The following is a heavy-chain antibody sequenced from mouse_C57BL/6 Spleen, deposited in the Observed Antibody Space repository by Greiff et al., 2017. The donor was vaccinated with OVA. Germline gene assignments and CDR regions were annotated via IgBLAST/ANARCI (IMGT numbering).Heavy chain of an antibody. CDR1: GYTFTDYY. V-gene: IGHV1-19*01. J-gene: IGHJ4*01. CDR2: INPYNGGT. CDR3: AGVYNSSRYYAIDY. Sequence: VQLQQSGPVLVKPGASVKMSCKASGYTFTDYYMNWVKQSHGKSLEWIGVINPYNGGTSYNQKFKGKATLTVDKSSSTAYMELNSLTSEDSAVYYCAGVYNSSRYYAIDYWGQGTSVTVSS. D-gene: IGHD1-3*01.